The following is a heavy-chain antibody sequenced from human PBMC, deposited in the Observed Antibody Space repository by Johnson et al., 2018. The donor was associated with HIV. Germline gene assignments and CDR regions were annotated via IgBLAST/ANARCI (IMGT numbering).Heavy chain of an antibody. J-gene: IGHJ3*02. CDR1: GFIFSDYY. D-gene: IGHD3-9*01. CDR3: AREGGTDILTRGDAFDI. CDR2: ISSSGRTI. Sequence: QMLLVESGGDLVKPGGSLRLSCAASGFIFSDYYMTWIRQAPGKGLESISSISSSGRTIYYADSVKGRFTMSRDNAKKSLYLQMNSLRAEDTAVYYCAREGGTDILTRGDAFDIWGQGTMVTVSS. V-gene: IGHV3-11*04.